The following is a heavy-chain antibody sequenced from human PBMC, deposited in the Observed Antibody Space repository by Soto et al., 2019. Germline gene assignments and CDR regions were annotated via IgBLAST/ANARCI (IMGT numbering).Heavy chain of an antibody. CDR2: IIPIFGTA. CDR3: ARDGTYYYGSGSYSLFDY. J-gene: IGHJ4*02. D-gene: IGHD3-10*01. Sequence: GASVKVSCKASGGTFSSYAISWVRQAPGQGLEWMGGIIPIFGTANYAQKFQGRVTITADESTSTAYMELSSLRSEDTAVYYCARDGTYYYGSGSYSLFDYWGQGTLVTVS. CDR1: GGTFSSYA. V-gene: IGHV1-69*13.